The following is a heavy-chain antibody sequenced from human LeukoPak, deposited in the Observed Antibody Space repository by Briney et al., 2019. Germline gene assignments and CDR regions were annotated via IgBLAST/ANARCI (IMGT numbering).Heavy chain of an antibody. J-gene: IGHJ2*01. V-gene: IGHV3-23*01. CDR3: AKDTRGHIRIVYNYGMDV. CDR2: ISGSGGST. Sequence: PGGSLRLSCAASGFTFSSYAMSWVRQAPGKGLEWVSAISGSGGSTYYADSVKGRFTISRDNSKNTLYLQMNSLRAEDTAVYYCAKDTRGHIRIVYNYGMDVWGRGTLVTVSS. D-gene: IGHD4-17*01. CDR1: GFTFSSYA.